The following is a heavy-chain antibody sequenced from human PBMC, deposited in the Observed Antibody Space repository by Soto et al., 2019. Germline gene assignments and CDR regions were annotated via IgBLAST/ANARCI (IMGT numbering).Heavy chain of an antibody. J-gene: IGHJ4*02. CDR2: IIPIFGTA. Sequence: SVKVSCKASGGTFSSYAISWVRQAPGQGLEWMGGIIPIFGTANYAQKFQGRVTITADESTSTAYMELSSLRSEDTAVYYCARVGYYDSSGYSSFDYWGQGTLVTVSS. D-gene: IGHD3-22*01. CDR1: GGTFSSYA. V-gene: IGHV1-69*13. CDR3: ARVGYYDSSGYSSFDY.